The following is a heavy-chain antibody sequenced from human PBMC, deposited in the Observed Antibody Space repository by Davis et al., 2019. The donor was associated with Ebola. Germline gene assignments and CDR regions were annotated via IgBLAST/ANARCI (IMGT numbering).Heavy chain of an antibody. CDR1: GFTFTNYA. D-gene: IGHD2-2*01. Sequence: GESLKISCAASGFTFTNYAMSWVRQAPGKGLEWVSSVSGSGGSTYDTDSVKGRFTISRDNSKNTLYLQMESLRAEDTAVYYCAKGLYCSSTTCHEGGWFGPWGQGTLVTVSS. CDR2: VSGSGGST. J-gene: IGHJ5*02. CDR3: AKGLYCSSTTCHEGGWFGP. V-gene: IGHV3-23*01.